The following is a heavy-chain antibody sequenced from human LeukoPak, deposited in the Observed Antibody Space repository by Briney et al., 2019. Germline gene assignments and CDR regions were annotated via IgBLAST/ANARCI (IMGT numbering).Heavy chain of an antibody. Sequence: SQTLSLTCTVSGGSISSDNYYWTWIRQPAGKGLEWIGRVYTSGITNYNPSLKSRVTISIDTSKNHFSLKLTSVTAADTAMYYCLRELALWGQGTLVTVSS. CDR1: GGSISSDNYY. D-gene: IGHD1-1*01. CDR2: VYTSGIT. J-gene: IGHJ4*02. CDR3: LRELAL. V-gene: IGHV4-61*02.